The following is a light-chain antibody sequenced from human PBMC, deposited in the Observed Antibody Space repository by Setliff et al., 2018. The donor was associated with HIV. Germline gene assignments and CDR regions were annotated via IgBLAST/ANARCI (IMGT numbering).Light chain of an antibody. CDR1: GSNIGSNT. V-gene: IGLV1-44*01. CDR2: RNN. CDR3: AAWDDSLNGYV. Sequence: QSALTQPPSASGTPGQRVTISCSGSGSNIGSNTVNWYQQLPGTAPKLLIYRNNQRPSGVPDRFSGSKSGTSASLAISGLQSEDEADYYCAAWDDSLNGYVFGTGTKVT. J-gene: IGLJ1*01.